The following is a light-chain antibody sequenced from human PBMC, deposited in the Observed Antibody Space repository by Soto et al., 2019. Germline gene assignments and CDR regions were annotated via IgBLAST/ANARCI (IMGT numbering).Light chain of an antibody. CDR2: EVN. CDR1: SSDVGAYNY. J-gene: IGLJ3*02. V-gene: IGLV2-14*01. CDR3: SSYTSINTLL. Sequence: QSALTQPASVSGSPGQSITIACTGTSSDVGAYNYVSWYQQHPGKAPKLMIYEVNNRPSGVSNRFSGSKSGNTASLTISGLQAEDEADYYCSSYTSINTLLFGGGTKLTGL.